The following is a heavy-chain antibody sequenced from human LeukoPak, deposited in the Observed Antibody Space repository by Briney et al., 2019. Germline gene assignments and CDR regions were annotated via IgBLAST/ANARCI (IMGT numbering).Heavy chain of an antibody. CDR2: MNPDSGAT. CDR1: GYTFTSYD. J-gene: IGHJ4*02. Sequence: ASVKVSCKASGYTFTSYDINWVRQATGQGLEWMGWMNPDSGATGYEQKFQGRVTMTRDTSKSTAYLELTSLTSEDTAVYYCAKSEMGGGVKFDYWGQGTLVTVSS. D-gene: IGHD3-16*01. V-gene: IGHV1-8*01. CDR3: AKSEMGGGVKFDY.